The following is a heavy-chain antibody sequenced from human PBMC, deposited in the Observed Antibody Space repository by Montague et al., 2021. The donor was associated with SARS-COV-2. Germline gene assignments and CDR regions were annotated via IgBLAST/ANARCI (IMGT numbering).Heavy chain of an antibody. CDR1: GDSISSSSYY. CDR2: FYYSGSN. CDR3: ARRGCCWGYRLDF. J-gene: IGHJ4*02. V-gene: IGHV4-39*01. D-gene: IGHD7-27*01. Sequence: SETLSLTCTVSGDSISSSSYYWGWIRQPPGKGLEWIGSFYYSGSNYYMPSLKSRVTMSVDTSKNQFSLKLYSVTAADTAVYYCARRGCCWGYRLDFWGQGTLVTVSS.